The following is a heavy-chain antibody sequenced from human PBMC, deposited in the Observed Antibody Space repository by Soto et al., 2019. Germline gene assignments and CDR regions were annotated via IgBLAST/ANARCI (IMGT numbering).Heavy chain of an antibody. Sequence: GGSLRLSCAASGFTFSSYGMHWVRQAPGKGLEWVAVISYDGSNKYYADSVKGRFTISRDNSKNTLYLQMNSQRAEDKAEYYFAKDAVEMATIGDYYYYYGMDVWGQGTTVTVSS. CDR1: GFTFSSYG. CDR2: ISYDGSNK. D-gene: IGHD5-12*01. V-gene: IGHV3-30*18. J-gene: IGHJ6*02. CDR3: AKDAVEMATIGDYYYYYGMDV.